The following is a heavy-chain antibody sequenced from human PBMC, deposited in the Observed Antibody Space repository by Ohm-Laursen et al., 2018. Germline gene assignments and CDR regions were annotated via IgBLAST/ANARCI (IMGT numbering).Heavy chain of an antibody. D-gene: IGHD3-16*02. CDR3: ARGGDYDYVWGSYRYGWFDP. Sequence: SDTLSLTCAVYGGSFSGYYWSWIRQPPGKGLEWIGEINHSGSTNYNPSLKSRVTISVDTSKNQFSLKLSSVTAADTAVYYCARGGDYDYVWGSYRYGWFDPWGQGTLVTVSS. CDR2: INHSGST. J-gene: IGHJ5*02. V-gene: IGHV4-34*01. CDR1: GGSFSGYY.